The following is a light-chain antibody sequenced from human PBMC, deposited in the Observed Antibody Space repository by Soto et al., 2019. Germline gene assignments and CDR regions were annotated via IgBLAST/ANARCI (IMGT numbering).Light chain of an antibody. Sequence: ETVLTQSPATLSLSPGERATLSCRASQSVSSYLAWYQQKPGQAPRLLIYDASNRATGIPARFSGSGSGTDFTLTISSLEPEDFAVYYCQQRSNWHTFGGGTKVEIK. CDR1: QSVSSY. CDR3: QQRSNWHT. J-gene: IGKJ4*01. CDR2: DAS. V-gene: IGKV3-11*01.